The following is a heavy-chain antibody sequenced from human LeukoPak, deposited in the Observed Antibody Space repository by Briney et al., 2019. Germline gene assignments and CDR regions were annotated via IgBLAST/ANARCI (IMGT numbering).Heavy chain of an antibody. Sequence: GGSLRLSCAASGYTFRSYGMHWVRQAPGKGLEWVAVIWYDGSNKYYADSVKGRFTISRDNSKNTLYLQMNSLRAEDTAVYYCARDDVAVTGALDFWGQGTLVTVSS. J-gene: IGHJ4*02. CDR2: IWYDGSNK. D-gene: IGHD6-19*01. CDR1: GYTFRSYG. V-gene: IGHV3-33*01. CDR3: ARDDVAVTGALDF.